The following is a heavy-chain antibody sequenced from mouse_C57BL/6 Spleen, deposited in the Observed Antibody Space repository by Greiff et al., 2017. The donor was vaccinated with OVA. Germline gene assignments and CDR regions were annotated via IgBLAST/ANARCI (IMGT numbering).Heavy chain of an antibody. J-gene: IGHJ4*01. Sequence: QVQLQQPGAELVKPGASVKLSCTASGYTFTSYWMHWVQQRPGRGLEWIGRIDPISGGTKYNEKFKSKATLTVDKPSSTAYMQLSSLTSEDSAVYDCARGTRAMDYWGQGTSVTVAS. CDR1: GYTFTSYW. V-gene: IGHV1-72*01. CDR2: IDPISGGT. CDR3: ARGTRAMDY.